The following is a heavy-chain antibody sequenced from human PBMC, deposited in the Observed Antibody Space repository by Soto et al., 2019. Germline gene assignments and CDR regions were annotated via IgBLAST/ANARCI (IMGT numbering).Heavy chain of an antibody. D-gene: IGHD3-22*01. J-gene: IGHJ4*02. CDR1: GGTFSSYA. Sequence: SVKVSCKASGGTFSSYAISWVRQAPGQGLEWMGGIIPIFGTANYAQKFQGRVTFTGDTSANTAYMELTSLISEDTAVYYCARPKDYDDCLDSWGQGTLVTVSS. CDR3: ARPKDYDDCLDS. CDR2: IIPIFGTA. V-gene: IGHV1-69*06.